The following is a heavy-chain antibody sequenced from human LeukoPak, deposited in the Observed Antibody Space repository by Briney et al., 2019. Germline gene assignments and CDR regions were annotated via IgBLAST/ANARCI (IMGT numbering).Heavy chain of an antibody. J-gene: IGHJ3*02. Sequence: PGASVKVSCKASGYTFTGYYMHWVRQAPGQGLEWMGWINPNSGGTNYAQKFQGRVTMTRDTSISTAYMELSRLRSDDTAVYYCARDRGTGTEDDAFDIWGQGTMVTVSS. V-gene: IGHV1-2*02. CDR2: INPNSGGT. D-gene: IGHD1-1*01. CDR1: GYTFTGYY. CDR3: ARDRGTGTEDDAFDI.